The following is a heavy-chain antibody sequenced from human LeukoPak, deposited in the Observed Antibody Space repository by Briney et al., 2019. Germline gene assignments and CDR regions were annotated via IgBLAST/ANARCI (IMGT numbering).Heavy chain of an antibody. CDR2: IIPIFGTA. Sequence: ASVKVSCKASGGTFSSYAISWVRQAPGQGLEWMGGIIPIFGTANYAQKFQGRVTITTDESTSTAYMELSSLRSEDTAVYYCARGQLGYCSSTSCYYYYMDVWGKGTTVTVSS. CDR3: ARGQLGYCSSTSCYYYYMDV. J-gene: IGHJ6*03. V-gene: IGHV1-69*05. D-gene: IGHD2-2*01. CDR1: GGTFSSYA.